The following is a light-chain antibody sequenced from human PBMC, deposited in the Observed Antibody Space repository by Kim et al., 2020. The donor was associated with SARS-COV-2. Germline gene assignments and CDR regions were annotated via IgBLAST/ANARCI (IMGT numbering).Light chain of an antibody. CDR3: QQRSNWPYT. Sequence: SFPPGERATLYCRASQSVRDNLAWYQQKPGQSPRLLISDASNRATGIPARFSGSGSGTDFTLTISSLEPEDFAVYYCQQRSNWPYTFGQGTKLEI. CDR1: QSVRDN. J-gene: IGKJ2*01. CDR2: DAS. V-gene: IGKV3-11*01.